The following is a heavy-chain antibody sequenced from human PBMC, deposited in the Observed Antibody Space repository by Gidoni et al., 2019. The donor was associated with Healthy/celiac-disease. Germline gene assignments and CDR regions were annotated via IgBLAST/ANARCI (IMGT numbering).Heavy chain of an antibody. V-gene: IGHV4-31*03. CDR2: IYYSGST. CDR3: ARARIVLKVYAVDPPDY. CDR1: GGSISSGGYY. Sequence: QVQLQESGPGLVKPSQTLSLTCTVSGGSISSGGYYWSWIRQHPGKGLEWIGYIYYSGSTYYNPSLKSRVTISVDTSKNQFSLKLSSVTAADTAVYYCARARIVLKVYAVDPPDYWGQGTLVTVSS. D-gene: IGHD2-8*01. J-gene: IGHJ4*02.